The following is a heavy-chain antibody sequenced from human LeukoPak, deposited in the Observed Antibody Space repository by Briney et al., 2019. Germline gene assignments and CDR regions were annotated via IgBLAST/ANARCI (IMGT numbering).Heavy chain of an antibody. Sequence: ASVKVSCKASGYILTGYYMHWVRQAPGQGLEWMGWINPNSGDTNYAQKFQGRVTMTRDTSISTAYMELSRLRSDDTAVYYCARESAAGTHWGQGTLVTVSS. CDR1: GYILTGYY. V-gene: IGHV1-2*02. J-gene: IGHJ4*02. D-gene: IGHD6-13*01. CDR2: INPNSGDT. CDR3: ARESAAGTH.